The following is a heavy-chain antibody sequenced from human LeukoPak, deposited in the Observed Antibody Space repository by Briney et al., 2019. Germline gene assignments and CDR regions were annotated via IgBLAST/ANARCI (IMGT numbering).Heavy chain of an antibody. J-gene: IGHJ4*02. Sequence: GGSLRLSCAASGFTFSSYAMHWVRQAPGKGLEYVSAISTNGGSTYYANSVKGRFTIPRDNSKNTLYLQMGSLRAEDMAVYYCARESYGSGRYTDYWGQGTLVTVSS. CDR1: GFTFSSYA. D-gene: IGHD3-10*01. V-gene: IGHV3-64*01. CDR2: ISTNGGST. CDR3: ARESYGSGRYTDY.